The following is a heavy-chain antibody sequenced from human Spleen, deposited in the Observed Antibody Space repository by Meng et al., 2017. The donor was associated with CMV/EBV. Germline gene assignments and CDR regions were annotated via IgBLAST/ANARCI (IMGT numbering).Heavy chain of an antibody. CDR3: AKEHFNDYGSGTYSFEY. Sequence: GGSLRLSCAASGFTFSSYGMHWVRQAPGKGLEWVAFIPYDRTDKYYPDSVKGRFTISRDNSKNTVYLQMNSLRAEDTAVYYCAKEHFNDYGSGTYSFEYWGQGTLVTVSS. CDR2: IPYDRTDK. CDR1: GFTFSSYG. J-gene: IGHJ4*02. D-gene: IGHD3-10*01. V-gene: IGHV3-30*02.